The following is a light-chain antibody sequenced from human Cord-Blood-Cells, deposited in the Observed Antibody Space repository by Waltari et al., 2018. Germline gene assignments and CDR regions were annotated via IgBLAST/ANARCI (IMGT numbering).Light chain of an antibody. Sequence: DIQMTQSPSSLSASVGARVTITCQASQDISNYLNWYQQKPGKAPKLLIYDASNLETGVPSRFSGSGSVTDFTFTISSLQPEDIATYYCQQYDNLPYSFGQGTKLEIK. CDR1: QDISNY. J-gene: IGKJ2*03. V-gene: IGKV1-33*01. CDR2: DAS. CDR3: QQYDNLPYS.